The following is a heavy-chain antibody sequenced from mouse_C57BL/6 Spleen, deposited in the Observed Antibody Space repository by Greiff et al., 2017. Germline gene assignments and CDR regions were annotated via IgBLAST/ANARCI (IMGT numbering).Heavy chain of an antibody. Sequence: EVQLQQSGGGLVQPGGSLKLSCAASGFTFSDAWMDWVRQSPEKGLEWVAEIRNKANNHATYYAESVKGRFTISRDDSQSRFYLQMNSLRAEDTGIYYCTKGYCGSRYFDYWGQGTTLTAAS. CDR2: IRNKANNHAT. V-gene: IGHV6-6*01. CDR3: TKGYCGSRYFDY. CDR1: GFTFSDAW. J-gene: IGHJ2*01. D-gene: IGHD1-1*01.